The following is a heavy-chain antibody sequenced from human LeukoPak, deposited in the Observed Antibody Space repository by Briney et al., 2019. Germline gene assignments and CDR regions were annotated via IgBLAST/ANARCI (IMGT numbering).Heavy chain of an antibody. V-gene: IGHV3-23*01. J-gene: IGHJ4*02. CDR2: ISGSGGST. Sequence: GGSLRLSCAASGFTFSSYAMSWVRQAPGKGLEWVSAISGSGGSTYYADSVEGRFTISRDNSKNTLYLQMNSLRAEDTAVYYCAKGDGVAAAGSLSLDWGQGTLVTVSS. CDR1: GFTFSSYA. D-gene: IGHD6-13*01. CDR3: AKGDGVAAAGSLSLD.